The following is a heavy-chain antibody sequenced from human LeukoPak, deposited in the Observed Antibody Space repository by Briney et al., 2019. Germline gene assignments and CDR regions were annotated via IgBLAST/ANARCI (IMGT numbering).Heavy chain of an antibody. V-gene: IGHV3-9*01. J-gene: IGHJ4*02. D-gene: IGHD5-12*01. CDR2: ISWNSGSI. Sequence: PGGSLRLSCAASGFTFDDYAMHWVRQAPGKGLEWVSGISWNSGSIGYADSVKGRFTISRDNSKNTLYLQMNSLRAEDTAVYYCAKGHRYSGYDCHFDYWGQGTPVTVSS. CDR1: GFTFDDYA. CDR3: AKGHRYSGYDCHFDY.